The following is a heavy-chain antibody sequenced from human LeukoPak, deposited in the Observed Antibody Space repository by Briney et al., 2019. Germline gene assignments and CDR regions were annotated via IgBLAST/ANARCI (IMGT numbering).Heavy chain of an antibody. J-gene: IGHJ4*02. Sequence: GGSLRLSCAVSGFTFSDYYMSWIRQAPGKGLEWVSYISSSGSTIYYADSVKGRFTISRDNAKNSLYLQMNSLRAEDTAVYYCARVGCSGGSCYFPSYYFDYWGQGTLVTVSS. D-gene: IGHD2-15*01. CDR1: GFTFSDYY. CDR2: ISSSGSTI. CDR3: ARVGCSGGSCYFPSYYFDY. V-gene: IGHV3-11*04.